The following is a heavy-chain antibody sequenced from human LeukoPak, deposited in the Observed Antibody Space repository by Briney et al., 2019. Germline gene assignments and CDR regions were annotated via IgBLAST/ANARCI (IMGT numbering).Heavy chain of an antibody. Sequence: SGTLSLTCTVSGGSISSRIYFWGWIRQPPGKGLEWIGSIYYGGSTYYNPSLKSRVTISVDTSKNHFSLKLRSVTAADTAVYYCARHLLTGYIDYWGQGTLVTVSS. D-gene: IGHD3-9*01. CDR3: ARHLLTGYIDY. V-gene: IGHV4-39*01. CDR2: IYYGGST. CDR1: GGSISSRIYF. J-gene: IGHJ4*02.